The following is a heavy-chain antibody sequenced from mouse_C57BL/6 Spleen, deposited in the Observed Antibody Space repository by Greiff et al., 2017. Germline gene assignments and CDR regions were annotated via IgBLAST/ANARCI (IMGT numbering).Heavy chain of an antibody. CDR3: AREDYDYDGLAY. Sequence: EVKLMESGPGLVKPSQSLSLTCSVTGYSITSGYYWNWIRQFPGNKLEWMGYISYDGSNNYNPSLKNRISITRDTSKNQFFLKLNSVTTEDTATYYCAREDYDYDGLAYWGQGTLVTVSA. CDR1: GYSITSGYY. D-gene: IGHD2-4*01. CDR2: ISYDGSN. V-gene: IGHV3-6*01. J-gene: IGHJ3*01.